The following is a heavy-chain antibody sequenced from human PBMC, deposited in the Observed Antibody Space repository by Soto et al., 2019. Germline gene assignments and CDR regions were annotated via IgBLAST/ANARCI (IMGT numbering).Heavy chain of an antibody. J-gene: IGHJ6*02. Sequence: LRLSCAASGFTFSSYGMYWVRQAPGKGLEWVAVISYDGSNKYYADSVKGRFTISRDNSKNTLYLQMNSLRAEDTAVYYCAKEGGERATFYYYYGMDVWGQGTTVTVSS. D-gene: IGHD1-26*01. V-gene: IGHV3-30*18. CDR1: GFTFSSYG. CDR2: ISYDGSNK. CDR3: AKEGGERATFYYYYGMDV.